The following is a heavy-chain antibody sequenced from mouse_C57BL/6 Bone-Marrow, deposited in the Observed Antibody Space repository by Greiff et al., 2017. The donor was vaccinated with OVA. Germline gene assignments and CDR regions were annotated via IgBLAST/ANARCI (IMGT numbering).Heavy chain of an antibody. CDR1: GYAFSSSW. CDR3: APYDYDSWFAY. V-gene: IGHV1-82*01. Sequence: VKLMESGPELVKPGASVKISCKASGYAFSSSWMNWVKQRPGKGLEWIGRIYPGDGDTNYNGKFKGKATLTADKSSSTAYMQLSSLTSEDSAVYFCAPYDYDSWFAYWGQGTLVTVSA. J-gene: IGHJ3*01. CDR2: IYPGDGDT. D-gene: IGHD2-4*01.